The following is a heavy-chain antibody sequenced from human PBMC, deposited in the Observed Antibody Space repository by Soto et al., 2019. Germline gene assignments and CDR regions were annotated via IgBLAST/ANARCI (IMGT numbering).Heavy chain of an antibody. Sequence: SVTMSLTCAVYGGSFSGYYWSWISQPPGKGLEWIGEINHSGSTNYNPSLKSRVTISVDTSKNQFSLKLSSVTAADTAVYYCARGRRTTVTIDYWGQGTLVTVSS. CDR1: GGSFSGYY. J-gene: IGHJ4*02. D-gene: IGHD4-17*01. V-gene: IGHV4-34*01. CDR2: INHSGST. CDR3: ARGRRTTVTIDY.